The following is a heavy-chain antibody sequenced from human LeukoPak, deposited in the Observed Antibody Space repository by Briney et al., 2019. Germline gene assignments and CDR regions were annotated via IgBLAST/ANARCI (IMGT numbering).Heavy chain of an antibody. CDR3: ARGGEYYYGSGTYYFDY. J-gene: IGHJ4*02. CDR2: INPNSGGT. CDR1: GYTFTGYY. D-gene: IGHD3-10*01. Sequence: ASVKVSCKASGYTFTGYYMHWVRQAPGQGLEWMGWINPNSGGTNYAQKFQGRVTMTRDTSISTAYMELSRLRSDDTAVYYCARGGEYYYGSGTYYFDYWGQGTLVTVSS. V-gene: IGHV1-2*02.